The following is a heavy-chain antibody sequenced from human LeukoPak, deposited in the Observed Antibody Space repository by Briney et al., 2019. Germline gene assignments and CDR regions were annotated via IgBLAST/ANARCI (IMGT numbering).Heavy chain of an antibody. V-gene: IGHV3-33*03. Sequence: GGSLRLSCAASGFTFSSYGMHWVRQAPGKGLEWVAVIWYAGSNKFYADSVKGRFTISKDNAKNTVYLQMNSLRAEDTAVYYCVSFYETYWGRGTLVTVSS. CDR3: VSFYETY. D-gene: IGHD2/OR15-2a*01. J-gene: IGHJ4*02. CDR1: GFTFSSYG. CDR2: IWYAGSNK.